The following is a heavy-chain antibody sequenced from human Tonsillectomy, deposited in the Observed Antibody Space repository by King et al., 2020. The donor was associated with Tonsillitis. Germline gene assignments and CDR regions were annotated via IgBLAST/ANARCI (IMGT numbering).Heavy chain of an antibody. D-gene: IGHD5-24*01. Sequence: VQLVESGGGLVQPGRSLRLSCAALGFTFDDYAMHWVRQAPGKGLEWVSGISWNSGSKGYADSVKGRFTISRDNAKNSLFLQMNNLRADDTALYYCAKEQSTDGYGMGGHFDYWGQGTLVTVSS. J-gene: IGHJ4*02. CDR2: ISWNSGSK. V-gene: IGHV3-9*01. CDR3: AKEQSTDGYGMGGHFDY. CDR1: GFTFDDYA.